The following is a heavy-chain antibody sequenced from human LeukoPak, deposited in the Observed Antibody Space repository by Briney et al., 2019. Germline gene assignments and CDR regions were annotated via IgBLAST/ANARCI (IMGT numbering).Heavy chain of an antibody. CDR2: TYYRSKWYN. D-gene: IGHD3-10*01. CDR3: ARDPGLTMLRGVISRWFDR. Sequence: SQTLSLTCAISGDSVSRNSAAWNWIRQSPSRGLEWLGRTYYRSKWYNDYTVSVKSRITINPDTSKNQFSLQLNSVTPQDTAVYYCARDPGLTMLRGVISRWFDRWGQGTLVTVSS. V-gene: IGHV6-1*01. J-gene: IGHJ5*02. CDR1: GDSVSRNSAA.